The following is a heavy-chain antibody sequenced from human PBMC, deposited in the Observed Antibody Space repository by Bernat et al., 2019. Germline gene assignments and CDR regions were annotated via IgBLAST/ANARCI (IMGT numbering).Heavy chain of an antibody. CDR1: GFTFSSYE. CDR3: ARDGGMWNYYYGMDV. CDR2: ISSSGSTI. J-gene: IGHJ6*02. V-gene: IGHV3-48*03. Sequence: EVQLVESGGGLVQPGGSLRLSCAASGFTFSSYEMNWVRQASGKGLEWVSYISSSGSTIYYADSVKGRFTISRDNAKNSLYLQMNSLRAEDTAVYYCARDGGMWNYYYGMDVWGQGTTVTVSS. D-gene: IGHD3-16*01.